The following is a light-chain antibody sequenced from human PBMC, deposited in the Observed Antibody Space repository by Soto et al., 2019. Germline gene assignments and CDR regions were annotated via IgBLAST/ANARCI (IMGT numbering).Light chain of an antibody. CDR3: RSYTSSSTYVL. V-gene: IGLV2-14*01. Sequence: QSVLTQPASVSGSPGQSITISCTGSSSDVGDYDYVSWYQQHPGKAPKLMIYAVSNRPSGISNRFSGSKSGNTASLTISGLQAEDEADYYCRSYTSSSTYVLFGGGTKVTVL. J-gene: IGLJ2*01. CDR2: AVS. CDR1: SSDVGDYDY.